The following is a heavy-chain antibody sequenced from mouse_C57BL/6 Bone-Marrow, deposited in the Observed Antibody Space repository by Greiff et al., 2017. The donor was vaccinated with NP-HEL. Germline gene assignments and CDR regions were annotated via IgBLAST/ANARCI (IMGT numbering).Heavy chain of an antibody. CDR1: GFSLTSYA. CDR3: ARTGTTPLGYFDY. CDR2: IWTGGGT. V-gene: IGHV2-9-1*01. J-gene: IGHJ2*01. Sequence: QVQLQQSGPGLVAPSQSLSITCTVSGFSLTSYAISWVRQPPGKGLEWLGVIWTGGGTNYNSALNSRLSISKDNSKSQVFLKMNSLQTDDTARYYCARTGTTPLGYFDYWGQGTTLTVSS. D-gene: IGHD1-1*01.